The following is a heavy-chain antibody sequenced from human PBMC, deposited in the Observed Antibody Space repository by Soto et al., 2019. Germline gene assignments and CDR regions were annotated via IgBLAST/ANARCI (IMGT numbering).Heavy chain of an antibody. CDR1: GASVAGGSYY. D-gene: IGHD5-12*01. CDR3: ARDTYSGYDFGL. CDR2: IPSRGRP. Sequence: VQLRESGPGLVKPSQTLSLTCSVSGASVAGGSYYWSWVRQPPGKGLEWIGYIPSRGRPFYNPSLTSRGTISADTSKTHLSLQLTSVTAADTAVYYCARDTYSGYDFGLWGQGTLVTVSS. V-gene: IGHV4-30-4*01. J-gene: IGHJ5*02.